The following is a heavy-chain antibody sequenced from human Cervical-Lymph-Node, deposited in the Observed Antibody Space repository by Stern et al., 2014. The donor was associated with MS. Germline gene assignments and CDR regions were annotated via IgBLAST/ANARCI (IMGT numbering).Heavy chain of an antibody. V-gene: IGHV4-59*01. Sequence: QLQLQESGPGLVKPSETLSLTCTVSGVSISSYYWSWIRQSPGKGLEYFGYIYYSGTTIYNPSLKSRVTISLDTSKNQFSLKLRSVTAADTAVYYCARDRGGYNYWDYWGQGTLVTVSS. J-gene: IGHJ4*02. CDR1: GVSISSYY. CDR2: IYYSGTT. D-gene: IGHD5-24*01. CDR3: ARDRGGYNYWDY.